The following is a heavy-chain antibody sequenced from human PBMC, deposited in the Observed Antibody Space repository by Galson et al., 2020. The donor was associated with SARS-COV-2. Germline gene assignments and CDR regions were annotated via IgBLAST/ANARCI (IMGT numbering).Heavy chain of an antibody. CDR3: ARDGQSSSGWACDY. CDR1: GFTFENHA. J-gene: IGHJ4*02. Sequence: GGSLRLSCAASGFTFENHAMHWVRQAPGKGLEWVAQILFDGSDQSYADPVQGRFTVSRDNSKSTVYLQMNNLTPEDTAVYFCARDGQSSSGWACDYWGQGTLVTVSS. V-gene: IGHV3-33*01. D-gene: IGHD6-19*01. CDR2: ILFDGSDQ.